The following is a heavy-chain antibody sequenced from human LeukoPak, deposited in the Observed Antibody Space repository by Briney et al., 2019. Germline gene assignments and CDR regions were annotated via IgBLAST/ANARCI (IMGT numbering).Heavy chain of an antibody. D-gene: IGHD1-14*01. CDR2: ISASGGST. CDR3: ARDGAATGITLPQH. V-gene: IGHV3-23*01. CDR1: GFTFSSYG. J-gene: IGHJ1*01. Sequence: GGSLRLSCAASGFTFSSYGMSWVRQAPGKGLEWVSAISASGGSTYYADSVKGRFTISRDNSKNTLYLQMNSLRSEDTAVYYCARDGAATGITLPQHWGQGTLVTVSS.